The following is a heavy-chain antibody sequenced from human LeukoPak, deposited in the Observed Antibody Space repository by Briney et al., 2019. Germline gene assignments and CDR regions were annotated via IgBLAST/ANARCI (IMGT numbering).Heavy chain of an antibody. CDR3: RAVVVAAAVVYYVDY. J-gene: IGHJ4*02. V-gene: IGHV3-23*01. Sequence: PGGSLRLSCAASGFTVSSYAMSWVRQAPGRGLEGGSAISGSGGSTYYADSVKGRFTISRDNSKNTLYLQMNSLRAEDTAVYYCRAVVVAAAVVYYVDYWGQGTLVTVSS. D-gene: IGHD2-15*01. CDR2: ISGSGGST. CDR1: GFTVSSYA.